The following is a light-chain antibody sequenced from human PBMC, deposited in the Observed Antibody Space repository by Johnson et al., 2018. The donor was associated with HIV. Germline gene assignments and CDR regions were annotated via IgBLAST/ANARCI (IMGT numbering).Light chain of an antibody. CDR1: SSNIGNNY. V-gene: IGLV1-51*01. J-gene: IGLJ1*01. CDR3: GSWDSSLSAYV. CDR2: DNN. Sequence: QSVLTQPPSVSAAPGQKVTISCSGSSSNIGNNYVYWYQQLPGTAPKLLIYDNNKRPSGIPDRFSCSKSGTSATLGITGLQTGDEADYYCGSWDSSLSAYVFGTGTKVTVL.